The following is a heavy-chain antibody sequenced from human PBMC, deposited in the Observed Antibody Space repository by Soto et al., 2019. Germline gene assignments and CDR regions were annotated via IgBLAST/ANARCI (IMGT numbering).Heavy chain of an antibody. CDR2: MNPYNGNT. D-gene: IGHD1-7*01. Sequence: ASVKVSCKASGYTFTSYDINWVRQAPGQGLEWMGWMNPYNGNTGYAQNFQGRVTMTRNTSISTAYMELSSLRSEDTAVYYCARGTGELGYFDYWGQGHLVTVSS. V-gene: IGHV1-8*01. CDR1: GYTFTSYD. CDR3: ARGTGELGYFDY. J-gene: IGHJ4*02.